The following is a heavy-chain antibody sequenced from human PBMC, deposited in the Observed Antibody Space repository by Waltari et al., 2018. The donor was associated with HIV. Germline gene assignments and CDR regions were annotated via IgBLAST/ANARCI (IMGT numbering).Heavy chain of an antibody. CDR1: GGSFNGYY. J-gene: IGHJ1*01. D-gene: IGHD3-22*01. Sequence: VHLQQWAAGLPKTSETLSLTCAVYGGSFNGYYWTWIRQSPGRGQEWMGEVNDSGDTNYNSSLKSRATMSVNTFKNQFSLKLMSVTAADTATYYCARGDYYYYDSSGLDSWGQGTPVTVSS. CDR2: VNDSGDT. CDR3: ARGDYYYYDSSGLDS. V-gene: IGHV4-34*02.